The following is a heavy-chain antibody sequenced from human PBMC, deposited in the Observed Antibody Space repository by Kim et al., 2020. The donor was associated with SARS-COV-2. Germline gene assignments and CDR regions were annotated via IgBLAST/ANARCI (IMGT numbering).Heavy chain of an antibody. CDR1: GFTFSNAW. V-gene: IGHV3-15*01. Sequence: GGSLRLSCAASGFTFSNAWMSWVRQAPGKGLEWVGRIKSKTDGGTTDYAAPVKGRFTISRDDSKNTLYLQMNSLKTEDTAVYYCTTDLFSSSSKGYYYMDVWGKGTTVTVSS. CDR3: TTDLFSSSSKGYYYMDV. D-gene: IGHD6-6*01. CDR2: IKSKTDGGTT. J-gene: IGHJ6*03.